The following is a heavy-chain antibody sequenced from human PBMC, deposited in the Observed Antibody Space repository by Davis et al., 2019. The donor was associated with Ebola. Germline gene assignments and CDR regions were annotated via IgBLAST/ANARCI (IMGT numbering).Heavy chain of an antibody. D-gene: IGHD2-2*01. CDR1: GFTFEDYA. J-gene: IGHJ6*02. CDR2: ISWNSGSI. V-gene: IGHV3-9*01. Sequence: SLKISCAASGFTFEDYARHGVRQAPGKGLEWVSGISWNSGSIGYADSVKGRFTISRDNAKNSLYLQMNSLRAEDTAVYYCARSREYCSSTSCPLGGIDVWVPGTTVTVSS. CDR3: ARSREYCSSTSCPLGGIDV.